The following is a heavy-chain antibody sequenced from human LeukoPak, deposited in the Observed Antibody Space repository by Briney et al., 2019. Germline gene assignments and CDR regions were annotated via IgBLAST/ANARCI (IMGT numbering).Heavy chain of an antibody. CDR2: INPNSGGT. Sequence: ASVKVSCKASGFTFTDYNIHWVRQAPGQGLEWMGWINPNSGGTNYAQKFQGRVTMTRDTSISTAYMELSTLRSDDTAVYYCARINTVFGVINNDYWGQGTLVTVSS. CDR3: ARINTVFGVINNDY. CDR1: GFTFTDYN. D-gene: IGHD3-3*01. J-gene: IGHJ4*02. V-gene: IGHV1-2*02.